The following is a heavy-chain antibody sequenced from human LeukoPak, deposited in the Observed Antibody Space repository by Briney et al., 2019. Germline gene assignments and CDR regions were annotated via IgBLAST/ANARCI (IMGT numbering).Heavy chain of an antibody. Sequence: GGSLGLSCAASGFTFSSYAMHWVRQAPGKGLEWVAVISYDGSNKYYADSVKGRFTISRDNSKNTLYLQMNSLRAEDTAVYYCALVTTVTAIDYWGQGTLVTVSS. J-gene: IGHJ4*02. D-gene: IGHD4-17*01. CDR1: GFTFSSYA. CDR2: ISYDGSNK. V-gene: IGHV3-30-3*01. CDR3: ALVTTVTAIDY.